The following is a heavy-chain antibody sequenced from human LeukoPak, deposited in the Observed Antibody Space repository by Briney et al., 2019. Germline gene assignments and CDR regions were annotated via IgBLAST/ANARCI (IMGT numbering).Heavy chain of an antibody. CDR1: GFTFSSYE. J-gene: IGHJ5*02. V-gene: IGHV3-48*03. CDR2: ISSSGSTI. Sequence: GGSLRLSCAASGFTFSSYEMHWVRQAPGKGLEWVSYISSSGSTIYYADSVKGRFTISRDNAKNSLYLQMNSLRAEDTALYYCARDRGVDTAMVNWFDPWGQGTLVTVSS. D-gene: IGHD5-18*01. CDR3: ARDRGVDTAMVNWFDP.